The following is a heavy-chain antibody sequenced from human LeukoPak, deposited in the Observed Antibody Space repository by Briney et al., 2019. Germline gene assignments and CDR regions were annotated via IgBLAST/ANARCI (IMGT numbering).Heavy chain of an antibody. CDR1: GFTFGSYA. CDR3: ARVSGRYPQYYYGMDV. V-gene: IGHV3-23*01. J-gene: IGHJ6*02. Sequence: GGSLRLSCAASGFTFGSYAMSWVRQAPGKGLEWVSAISGSGGSTYYADSVKGRFTISRDNSKNTLYLQMNSLRAEDTAVYYCARVSGRYPQYYYGMDVWGQGTTVTVSS. CDR2: ISGSGGST. D-gene: IGHD2-2*02.